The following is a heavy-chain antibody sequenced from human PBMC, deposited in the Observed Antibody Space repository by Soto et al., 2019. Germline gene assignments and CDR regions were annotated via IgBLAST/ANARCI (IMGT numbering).Heavy chain of an antibody. CDR1: GGTFRTSA. D-gene: IGHD2-2*02. CDR2: IMPVFPTA. CDR3: ARDKYRQQLGGNYYYIMDV. Sequence: QVQLVQSGAEVKKPGSSVKVSCKTSGGTFRTSAISWVRQAPGQGLEWMGGIMPVFPTADYAQKFQGRVTITADESTSTAYMELSSLRSEDTAVYYCARDKYRQQLGGNYYYIMDVWGQGTTVTVSS. J-gene: IGHJ6*01. V-gene: IGHV1-69*12.